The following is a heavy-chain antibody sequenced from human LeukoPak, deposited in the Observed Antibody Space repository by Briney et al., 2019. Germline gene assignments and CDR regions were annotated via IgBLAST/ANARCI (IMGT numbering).Heavy chain of an antibody. J-gene: IGHJ4*02. D-gene: IGHD1-26*01. V-gene: IGHV1-2*02. Sequence: ASVKVSCKASGYTFTGYYMHWVRQAPGRGLEWMGWINPNSRGTNYAQKFQGRVTMTRDTSISTAYMELSRLRSDDTAVYYCARGIVGATARANFDYWGQGTPVTVSS. CDR3: ARGIVGATARANFDY. CDR1: GYTFTGYY. CDR2: INPNSRGT.